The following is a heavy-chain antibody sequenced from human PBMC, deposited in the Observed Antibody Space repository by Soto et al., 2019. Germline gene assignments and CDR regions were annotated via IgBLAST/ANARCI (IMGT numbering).Heavy chain of an antibody. CDR1: SGPDRSHN. CDR2: VYYTGDT. CDR3: VRQGIDYLHGLVDV. V-gene: IGHV4-59*08. D-gene: IGHD4-17*01. Sequence: QVQLQQSGPRLVKPSETLSLTCTVSSGPDRSHNWGWIRQPPGRGLEWIGYVYYTGDTADNPSPRGRVTISADTSTNDISLTLNSVTAADTAVYYCVRQGIDYLHGLVDVWGQGTTVSVSS. J-gene: IGHJ6*02.